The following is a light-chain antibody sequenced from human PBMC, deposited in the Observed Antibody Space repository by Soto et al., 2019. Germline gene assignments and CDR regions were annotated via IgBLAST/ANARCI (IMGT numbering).Light chain of an antibody. CDR2: DAS. CDR3: HPSNLLWT. Sequence: DIRMNKSPSTLSAYVGDRVTFTCRASQSIGSWLAWYQQKPGKAPKLLIYDASTLESGVPSRFSSSGSGTEFTLTSSIQPQDYVATYCRHPSNLLWTFAQGTKVAIK. V-gene: IGKV1-5*01. J-gene: IGKJ1*01. CDR1: QSIGSW.